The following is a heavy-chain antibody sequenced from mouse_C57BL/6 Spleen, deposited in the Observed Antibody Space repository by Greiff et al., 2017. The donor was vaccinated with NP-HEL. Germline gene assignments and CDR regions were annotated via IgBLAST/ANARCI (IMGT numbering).Heavy chain of an antibody. J-gene: IGHJ1*03. Sequence: EVKLVESGGGLVQSGRSLRLSCATSGFTFSDFYMEWVRQAPGKGLEWIAASRNKANDYTTEYSASVKGRFIVSRDTSQSILYLQMNALRAEDTAIYYCARDKGDSYYSNQGYFDVWGTGTTVTVSS. CDR1: GFTFSDFY. V-gene: IGHV7-1*01. D-gene: IGHD2-5*01. CDR2: SRNKANDYTT. CDR3: ARDKGDSYYSNQGYFDV.